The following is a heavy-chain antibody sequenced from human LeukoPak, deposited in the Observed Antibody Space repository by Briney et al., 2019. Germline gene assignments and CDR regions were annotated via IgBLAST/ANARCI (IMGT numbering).Heavy chain of an antibody. Sequence: ASVKVSCKASGYTFTSYGISWVRQAPGQGLEWMGWISAYNGNTNYAQKLQGRVTTTTDTSTSTAYMELRSLRSDDTAVYYCARTTTGISYVGVDYWGQGTLVTVSS. V-gene: IGHV1-18*01. D-gene: IGHD1-14*01. CDR3: ARTTTGISYVGVDY. J-gene: IGHJ4*02. CDR2: ISAYNGNT. CDR1: GYTFTSYG.